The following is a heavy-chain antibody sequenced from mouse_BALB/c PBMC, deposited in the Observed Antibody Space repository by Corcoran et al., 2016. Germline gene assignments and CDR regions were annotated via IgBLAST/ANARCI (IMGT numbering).Heavy chain of an antibody. CDR1: GFNIKDTY. CDR2: IDPANGNT. Sequence: VQLQQSGAELVKPGASVKLSCTASGFNIKDTYMHWVKQRPEQGLEWIGRIDPANGNTKYDPKFQGKATITADTSSNTAYLQLSSLTSEDTAVYYCAYYYGSSPYYFDYWGQGTTLTVSS. J-gene: IGHJ2*01. V-gene: IGHV14-3*02. CDR3: AYYYGSSPYYFDY. D-gene: IGHD1-1*01.